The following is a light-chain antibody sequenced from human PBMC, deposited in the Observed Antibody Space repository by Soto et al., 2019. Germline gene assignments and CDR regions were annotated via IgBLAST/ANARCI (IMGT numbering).Light chain of an antibody. V-gene: IGKV3-15*01. CDR1: QSVSNN. Sequence: EIVITQSPATLSVFPGERATLSCRASQSVSNNLAWYQQKPGQAPRLLMYEASTRATGIPARFSGSGSGTEFTLTISSLQAEDFAVYYCQQYNNWPPYTFGQGTKVDIK. CDR2: EAS. CDR3: QQYNNWPPYT. J-gene: IGKJ2*01.